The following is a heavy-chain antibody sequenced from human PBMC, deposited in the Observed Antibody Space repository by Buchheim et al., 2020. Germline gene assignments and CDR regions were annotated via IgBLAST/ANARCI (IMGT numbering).Heavy chain of an antibody. V-gene: IGHV1-46*01. D-gene: IGHD1-26*01. CDR2: INPSGGRT. CDR3: TRSKGGAKYFYFPEYYFDY. Sequence: QVQLVQSGAEVKKPGASVKVSCKASGYTFTSYYMHWVRQAPGQGLEWMGIINPSGGRTSYAQKFQGRVTMTRDTSTSTVYMELSSLRSEDTAVYYCTRSKGGAKYFYFPEYYFDYWGQGTL. J-gene: IGHJ4*02. CDR1: GYTFTSYY.